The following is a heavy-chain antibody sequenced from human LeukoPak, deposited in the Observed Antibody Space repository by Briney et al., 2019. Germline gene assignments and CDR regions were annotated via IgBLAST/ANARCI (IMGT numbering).Heavy chain of an antibody. V-gene: IGHV1-69*13. Sequence: ASVKVSCKASGGTFSSYAISWVRQAPGQGLEWMGGIIPIFGTANYAQKFQGRVTITADESTSTAYMELSSLRAEDTALYYCAKVDGSGIHSNYGMDVWGQGTTVTVSS. CDR1: GGTFSSYA. D-gene: IGHD3-10*01. J-gene: IGHJ6*02. CDR2: IIPIFGTA. CDR3: AKVDGSGIHSNYGMDV.